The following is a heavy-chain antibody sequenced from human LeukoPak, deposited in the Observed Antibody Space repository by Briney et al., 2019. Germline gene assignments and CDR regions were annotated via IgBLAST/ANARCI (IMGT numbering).Heavy chain of an antibody. Sequence: ASVKVSCKASGYTFTAYHMHWVRQAPGQGLEWMGRINPNSGDTNYAQKFQGRVTMTRDTSISTAYMELSRLRSDDTAVYYCARDYCSSTSCLFDYWGQGTLVSISS. CDR3: ARDYCSSTSCLFDY. D-gene: IGHD2-2*01. CDR1: GYTFTAYH. J-gene: IGHJ4*02. V-gene: IGHV1-2*06. CDR2: INPNSGDT.